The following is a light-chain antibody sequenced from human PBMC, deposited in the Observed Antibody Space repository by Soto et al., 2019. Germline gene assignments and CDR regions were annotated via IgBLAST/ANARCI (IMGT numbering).Light chain of an antibody. CDR1: TTNIGAGYE. CDR3: SSYSGGKYV. J-gene: IGLJ1*01. Sequence: QSVLTQPPSVSGAPGQRVTISCTGSTTNIGAGYEVHWYQQRPGTAPKLLVSGHNIRPSGVPDRFYGSKSGTSASLAITGLQAEDEADYYCSSYSGGKYVFGTGTKLTVL. CDR2: GHN. V-gene: IGLV1-40*01.